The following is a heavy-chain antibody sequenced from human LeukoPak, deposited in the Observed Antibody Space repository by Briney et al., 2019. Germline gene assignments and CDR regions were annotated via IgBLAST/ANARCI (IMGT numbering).Heavy chain of an antibody. CDR2: ISSSSNTI. V-gene: IGHV3-48*01. CDR1: GFTFNTYS. CDR3: ARVYYGSGNLYYFDY. J-gene: IGHJ4*02. Sequence: GGSLRLSCAASGFTFNTYSMTWVRQAPGKGLEWVSHISSSSNTIYYADSVKGRFTISRDNAKNSLYLQMNSLRAEGTAVYYCARVYYGSGNLYYFDYWGQGTLVTVSS. D-gene: IGHD3-10*01.